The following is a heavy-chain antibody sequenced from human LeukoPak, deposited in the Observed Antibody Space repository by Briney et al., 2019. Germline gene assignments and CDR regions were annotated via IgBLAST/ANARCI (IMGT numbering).Heavy chain of an antibody. D-gene: IGHD6-6*01. Sequence: GGSLRLSCAASGFTFSSYEMNWVRQAPGKGLEWVANINQDGSTKYYVDSVRGRFTISRDNTKNSVFLQMNSLRAEDTAVYYCARVGYSSSSIDYWGQGTLVTVSS. V-gene: IGHV3-7*01. CDR3: ARVGYSSSSIDY. CDR1: GFTFSSYE. CDR2: INQDGSTK. J-gene: IGHJ4*02.